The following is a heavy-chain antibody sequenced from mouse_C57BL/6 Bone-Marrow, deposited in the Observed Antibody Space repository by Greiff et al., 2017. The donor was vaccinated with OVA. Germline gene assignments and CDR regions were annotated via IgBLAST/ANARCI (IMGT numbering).Heavy chain of an antibody. V-gene: IGHV3-6*01. Sequence: DVQLQESGPGLVKPSQSLSLTCSVTGYSITSGYYWNWIRQFPGNKLEWMGYISYDGSNNYNPSLKNRISITRDTSKNQFFLKLNSVTTEDTATYYCARYYGSSRYFDVWGTGTTVTVSS. J-gene: IGHJ1*03. CDR3: ARYYGSSRYFDV. CDR1: GYSITSGYY. D-gene: IGHD1-1*01. CDR2: ISYDGSN.